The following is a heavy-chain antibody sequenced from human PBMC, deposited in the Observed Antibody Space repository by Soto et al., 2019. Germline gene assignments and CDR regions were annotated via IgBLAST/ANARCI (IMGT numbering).Heavy chain of an antibody. D-gene: IGHD5-18*01. CDR3: ARYVYNYRGGYFDD. J-gene: IGHJ4*02. CDR2: IYSGGST. V-gene: IGHV3-66*01. Sequence: TGGSLRLSCAASGVTVSSNYMSWVRQAPGKGLEWVSVIYSGGSTYYADSVKGRFTISRDNSKNTLYLQMNSLRAEDTAVYYCARYVYNYRGGYFDDWGQGTLVTVSS. CDR1: GVTVSSNY.